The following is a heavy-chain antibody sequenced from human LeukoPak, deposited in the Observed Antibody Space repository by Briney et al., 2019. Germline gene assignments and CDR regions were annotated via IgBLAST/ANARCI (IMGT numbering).Heavy chain of an antibody. Sequence: GGSLRLSCAASGFTFSSYEMNWVRQAPGKGREWVSYISSSGSTIYYADSVRGRFTISRDNAKNSLYLQMNSLRAEDTAVYYCARDSPEYYDILTGNFDYWGQGTLVTVSS. J-gene: IGHJ4*02. V-gene: IGHV3-48*03. CDR3: ARDSPEYYDILTGNFDY. CDR1: GFTFSSYE. D-gene: IGHD3-9*01. CDR2: ISSSGSTI.